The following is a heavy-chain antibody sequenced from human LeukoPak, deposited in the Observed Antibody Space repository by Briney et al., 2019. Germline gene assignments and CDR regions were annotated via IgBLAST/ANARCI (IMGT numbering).Heavy chain of an antibody. CDR3: ARGRAAAVTNWFDP. CDR1: GYTFTGYY. Sequence: ASVKVSCEASGYTFTGYYMHWVRQAPGQGLEWMGWINPNSGGTNYAQKFQGRVTMTRDTSISTAYMELSRLRSDDTAVYYCARGRAAAVTNWFDPWGQGTLVTVSS. CDR2: INPNSGGT. J-gene: IGHJ5*02. D-gene: IGHD6-13*01. V-gene: IGHV1-2*02.